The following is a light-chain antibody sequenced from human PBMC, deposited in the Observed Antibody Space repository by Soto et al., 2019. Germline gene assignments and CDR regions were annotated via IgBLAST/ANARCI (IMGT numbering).Light chain of an antibody. J-gene: IGKJ1*01. CDR1: QTISSW. V-gene: IGKV1-5*03. Sequence: DIQMTQSPSTLSGSVGDRVTITCRASQTISSWLAWYQQKPGKAPKLLIYKASTLKSGVPSRFGGSGSGTEFTLTISSLQPDDFATYYCQHYYSYSEAVGQGTKVELK. CDR3: QHYYSYSEA. CDR2: KAS.